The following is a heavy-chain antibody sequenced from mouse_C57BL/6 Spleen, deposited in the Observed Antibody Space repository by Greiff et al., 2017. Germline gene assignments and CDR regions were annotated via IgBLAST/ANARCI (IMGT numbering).Heavy chain of an antibody. CDR2: IDPSDSYT. J-gene: IGHJ2*01. CDR1: GYTFTSYW. CDR3: ARSYYGSYVGY. V-gene: IGHV1-69*01. Sequence: VQLQQSGAELVMPGASVKLSCKASGYTFTSYWMHWVKQRPGQGLEWIGEIDPSDSYTNYNQKFKGKSTLTVDKSSSTAYMQLSSLTSEDSAVYYCARSYYGSYVGYWGQGTTLTVSS. D-gene: IGHD1-1*01.